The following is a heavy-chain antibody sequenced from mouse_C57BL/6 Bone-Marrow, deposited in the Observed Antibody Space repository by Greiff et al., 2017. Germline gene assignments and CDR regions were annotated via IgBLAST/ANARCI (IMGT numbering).Heavy chain of an antibody. CDR2: ISSGSSTI. CDR1: GFTFSDYG. D-gene: IGHD1-1*01. CDR3: ARPDYYGSSYGFAY. V-gene: IGHV5-17*01. J-gene: IGHJ3*01. Sequence: DVMLVESGGGLVKPGGSLKLSCAASGFTFSDYGMHWVRQAPEKGLEWVAYISSGSSTIYYADTVKGRFTISRDNAKNNLFLQMTSLRSEDTAMYYCARPDYYGSSYGFAYWGQGTLVTVSA.